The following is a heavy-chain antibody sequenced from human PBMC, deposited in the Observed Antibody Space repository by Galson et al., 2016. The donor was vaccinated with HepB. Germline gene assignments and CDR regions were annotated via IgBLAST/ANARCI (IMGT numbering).Heavy chain of an antibody. CDR3: ARDRHCITTSCQGI. CDR2: IYSGGST. Sequence: SLRLSCAASGFSVSNNYMTWVRQAPGKGLEWVSLIYSGGSTYYADSVKGRFTISRDSSKNTLYLQMNSLRAEDTAVYYCARDRHCITTSCQGIWGPGTLVTVSS. D-gene: IGHD2-2*01. J-gene: IGHJ4*02. V-gene: IGHV3-53*01. CDR1: GFSVSNNY.